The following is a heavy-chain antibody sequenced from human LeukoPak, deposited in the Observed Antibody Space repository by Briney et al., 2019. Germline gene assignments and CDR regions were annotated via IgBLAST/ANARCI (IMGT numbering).Heavy chain of an antibody. Sequence: PGGSLRLSCAASGFTFSSYAMSWVRQAPGRGLEWVSAISGSGGSTYYADSVKGRFTISRDNSKNTLYLQMNSLRAEDTAVYYCANYYYGSGSEIDYWGQGTLVTVSS. J-gene: IGHJ4*02. CDR2: ISGSGGST. D-gene: IGHD3-10*01. CDR3: ANYYYGSGSEIDY. CDR1: GFTFSSYA. V-gene: IGHV3-23*01.